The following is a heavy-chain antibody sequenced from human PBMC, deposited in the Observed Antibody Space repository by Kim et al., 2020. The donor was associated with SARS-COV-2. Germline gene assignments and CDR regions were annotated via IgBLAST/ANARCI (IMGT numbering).Heavy chain of an antibody. J-gene: IGHJ6*01. CDR2: IFSSGNT. Sequence: SETLSLTCSVSGGSMSNYYWTWTRQSPGKGLEYIGYIFSSGNTDYNHSLRSRVTISVDTSRKEFSLEVRSVTAADTDVYYCARLAPLAAFCRDYYHPLDV. V-gene: IGHV4-59*08. CDR1: GGSMSNYY. CDR3: ARLAPLAAFCRDYYHPLDV. D-gene: IGHD3-3*02.